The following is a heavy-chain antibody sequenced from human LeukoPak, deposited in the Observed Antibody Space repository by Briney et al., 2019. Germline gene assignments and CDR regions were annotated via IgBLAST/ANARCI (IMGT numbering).Heavy chain of an antibody. CDR1: GFTFSSYS. V-gene: IGHV3-21*04. CDR2: ITSSSSYI. Sequence: PGGSLRLSCAASGFTFSSYSMNWVRQAPGKGLEWVSSITSSSSYIYYADSVNGRFTISRDNAKNSLYLQMNSLRAEETAVYYCAREANYYDSSGYYYLMWATITFDPWGQGTLVTVSS. D-gene: IGHD3-22*01. CDR3: AREANYYDSSGYYYLMWATITFDP. J-gene: IGHJ5*02.